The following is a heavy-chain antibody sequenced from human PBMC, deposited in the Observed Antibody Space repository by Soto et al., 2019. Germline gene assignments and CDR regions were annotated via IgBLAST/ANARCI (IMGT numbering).Heavy chain of an antibody. Sequence: GGSLRLSCAASGFTFSNAWMSWVRQAPGKGLEWVGRIKSKTDGGTTDYAAPVKGRFTISRDDSKNTLYLQMNSLKTEDTAVYYCTTIKSYGSGSYYKGGFDERGQGTLVTVSS. CDR2: IKSKTDGGTT. D-gene: IGHD3-10*01. CDR1: GFTFSNAW. V-gene: IGHV3-15*01. CDR3: TTIKSYGSGSYYKGGFDE. J-gene: IGHJ4*02.